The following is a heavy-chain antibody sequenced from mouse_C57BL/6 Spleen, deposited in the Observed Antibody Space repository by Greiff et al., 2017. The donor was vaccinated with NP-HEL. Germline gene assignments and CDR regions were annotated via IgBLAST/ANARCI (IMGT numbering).Heavy chain of an antibody. J-gene: IGHJ1*03. CDR2: INPGSGGT. CDR1: GYAFTNYL. D-gene: IGHD1-1*01. V-gene: IGHV1-54*01. CDR3: ARSTVEYFDV. Sequence: VQLQESGAELVRPGTSVKVSCKASGYAFTNYLIEWVKQRPGQGLEWIGVINPGSGGTNYNEKFKGKATLTADKSSSTAYMQLSSLTSEDSAVYFCARSTVEYFDVWGTGTTVTVSS.